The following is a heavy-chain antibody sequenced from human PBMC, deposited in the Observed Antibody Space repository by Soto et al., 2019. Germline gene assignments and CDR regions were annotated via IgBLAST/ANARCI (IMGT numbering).Heavy chain of an antibody. J-gene: IGHJ5*02. Sequence: AGSLSLSCPASGFTFISYAMHWVRQAPGKGLAWVAVISYDGSNKYYADSVKGRFTISRDNSKNTLYLQMNSLRAEDTAVYYCSRALSPNSMVRAAPFDPWGQGTLVTVSS. CDR2: ISYDGSNK. V-gene: IGHV3-30-3*01. CDR3: SRALSPNSMVRAAPFDP. D-gene: IGHD3-10*01. CDR1: GFTFISYA.